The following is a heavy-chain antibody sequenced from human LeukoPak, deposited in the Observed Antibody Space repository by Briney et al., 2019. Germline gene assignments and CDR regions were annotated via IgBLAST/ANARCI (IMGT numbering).Heavy chain of an antibody. J-gene: IGHJ6*03. CDR2: IYYSGST. D-gene: IGHD2/OR15-2a*01. CDR3: ARQSGVSFSYYYYMDV. V-gene: IGHV4-39*01. CDR1: GGSISSSSYY. Sequence: PSETLSLTCTVSGGSISSSSYYWGWIRQPPGKGLEWIGSIYYSGSTYYNPSLKSRVTISVDTSKNQFSLKLSPVTAADTAVYYCARQSGVSFSYYYYMDVWGKGTTVTVSS.